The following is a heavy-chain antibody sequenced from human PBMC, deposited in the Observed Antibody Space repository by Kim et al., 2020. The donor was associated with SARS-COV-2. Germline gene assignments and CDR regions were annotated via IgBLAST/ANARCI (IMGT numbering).Heavy chain of an antibody. J-gene: IGHJ6*02. Sequence: GGSLRLSCAASGFTFSSYAMSWVRQAPGKGLEWVSAISGSGGSTYYADSVKGRFTISRDSSKNTLYLQMNTLRAEDTAVYYCAKTGMEWLGQNYYYGMDVWGQGTTVTVSS. CDR2: ISGSGGST. CDR1: GFTFSSYA. CDR3: AKTGMEWLGQNYYYGMDV. V-gene: IGHV3-23*01. D-gene: IGHD6-19*01.